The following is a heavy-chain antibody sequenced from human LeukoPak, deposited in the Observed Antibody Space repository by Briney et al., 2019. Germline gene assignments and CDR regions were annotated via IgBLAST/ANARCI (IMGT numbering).Heavy chain of an antibody. D-gene: IGHD5-24*01. V-gene: IGHV3-64*01. CDR1: GFTFSSYA. CDR3: ARGGATIRSYYGMDV. J-gene: IGHJ6*02. Sequence: PGGSLRLSCAASGFTFSSYAMHWVRQAPGKGLEYVSAISSNGGSTYYANSVKGRFTISRDNSKSTLYLQMGSLRAEDMAVYYCARGGATIRSYYGMDVWGQGTTVTVSS. CDR2: ISSNGGST.